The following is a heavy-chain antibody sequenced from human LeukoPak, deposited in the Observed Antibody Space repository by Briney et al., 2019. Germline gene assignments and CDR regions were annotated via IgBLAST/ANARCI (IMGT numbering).Heavy chain of an antibody. CDR3: ARGTQGYIAVAGTDDAFDI. Sequence: GESLKISCKGSGYSFTSYWIGWVRQMPGKGLEWMGIIYPGDSDTRYSPSFQGQVTISADKSISTAYLQWSSLKASDTAMYYCARGTQGYIAVAGTDDAFDIWGQGTMVTVSS. V-gene: IGHV5-51*01. J-gene: IGHJ3*02. CDR1: GYSFTSYW. D-gene: IGHD6-19*01. CDR2: IYPGDSDT.